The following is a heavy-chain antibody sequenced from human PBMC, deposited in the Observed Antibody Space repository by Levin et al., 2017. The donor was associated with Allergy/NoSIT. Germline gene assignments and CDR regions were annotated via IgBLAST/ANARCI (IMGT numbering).Heavy chain of an antibody. CDR2: ISSSGSTI. J-gene: IGHJ4*02. CDR1: GFTFSDYY. V-gene: IGHV3-11*01. Sequence: GESLKISCAASGFTFSDYYMSWIRQAPGKGLEWVSYISSSGSTIYYADSVKGRFTISRDNAKNSLYLQMNSLRAEDTAVYYCARSVVPAAMFFDYWGQGTLVTVSS. D-gene: IGHD2-2*01. CDR3: ARSVVPAAMFFDY.